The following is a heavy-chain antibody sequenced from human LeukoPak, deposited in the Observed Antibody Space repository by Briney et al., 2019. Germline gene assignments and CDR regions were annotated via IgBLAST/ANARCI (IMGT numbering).Heavy chain of an antibody. CDR2: IYYSGST. J-gene: IGHJ4*02. V-gene: IGHV4-59*08. D-gene: IGHD6-19*01. CDR1: GGSISSYY. Sequence: SETLSLTCTVSGGSISSYYWSWIRQPPGKGLEWIGYIYYSGSTNYNPSLKGRVTISVDTSKNQFSLKLSSVTAADTAVYYCARQRMEQWLVRYFDYWGQGTLVTVSS. CDR3: ARQRMEQWLVRYFDY.